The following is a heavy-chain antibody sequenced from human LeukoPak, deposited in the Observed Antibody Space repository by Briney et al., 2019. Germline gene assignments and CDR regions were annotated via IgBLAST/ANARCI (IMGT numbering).Heavy chain of an antibody. CDR3: ARAGAGYSFDY. J-gene: IGHJ4*02. CDR2: ISYSGST. D-gene: IGHD5-18*01. V-gene: IGHV4-59*01. Sequence: SETLSLTCTVSGDSISSYYWSWIRQPPGKGLEWIGYISYSGSTNYNPSLNSRVTISVDTSKNQFSLRLSSVTAADTAVYYCARAGAGYSFDYWGQGTLVTVSS. CDR1: GDSISSYY.